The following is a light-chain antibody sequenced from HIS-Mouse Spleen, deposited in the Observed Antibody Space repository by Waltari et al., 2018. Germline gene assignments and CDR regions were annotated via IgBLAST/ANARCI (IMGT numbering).Light chain of an antibody. CDR3: LQDYNYPPT. CDR1: QGIRND. Sequence: AIQMTQSPSSLSASVGDRVTITCRASQGIRNDVGWYQQKPGKAPKLLIYAASSVQSGVPSRFSGSGYGTDFTLTISSLQPEDFATYYCLQDYNYPPTFGGGTKVEIK. V-gene: IGKV1-6*01. J-gene: IGKJ4*02. CDR2: AAS.